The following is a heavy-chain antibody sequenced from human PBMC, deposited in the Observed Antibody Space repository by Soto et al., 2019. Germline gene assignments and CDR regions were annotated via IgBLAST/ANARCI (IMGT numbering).Heavy chain of an antibody. CDR2: IYHSGST. CDR1: GYSISSGYY. V-gene: IGHV4-38-2*01. Sequence: SETLSLTCAVSGYSISSGYYWGWIRQPPGKGLEWIGSIYHSGSTYYNPSLKSRVTISVDTSKNQFSLKLSSVTAADTAVYYSARGGVGGFLKSYYYGMDVWGQGTTVTVSS. CDR3: ARGGVGGFLKSYYYGMDV. J-gene: IGHJ6*02. D-gene: IGHD3-3*01.